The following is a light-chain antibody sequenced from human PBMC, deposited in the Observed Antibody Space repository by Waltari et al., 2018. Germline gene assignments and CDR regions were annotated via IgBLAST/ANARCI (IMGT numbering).Light chain of an antibody. Sequence: DIVMTQSPDSLAVSLGERATINCKSSQSVLYSSNNNNCLAWYQRGPGQPPKLPIYPSSARESGVPDRFSGSGSETDFTLTISSLQAEDVAVYYCQQYYSTPPTFGQGTKVEIK. CDR2: PSS. V-gene: IGKV4-1*01. CDR1: QSVLYSSNNNNC. CDR3: QQYYSTPPT. J-gene: IGKJ1*01.